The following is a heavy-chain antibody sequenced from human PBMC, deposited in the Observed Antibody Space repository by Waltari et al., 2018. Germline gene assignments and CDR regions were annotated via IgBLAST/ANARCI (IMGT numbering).Heavy chain of an antibody. J-gene: IGHJ1*01. Sequence: QLQLQESGPGLVKPSETLSLTCTVSGGSITTNYNWGWIRPPPVKGREWMGNMHYRGSTFYNPSLKSRVTISLDTSKNQFSLRLSSVGAADTAVYFCGRIAFGDDGGYFQHWGQGTLVTVSS. D-gene: IGHD4-17*01. CDR1: GGSITTNYN. CDR3: GRIAFGDDGGYFQH. CDR2: MHYRGST. V-gene: IGHV4-39*01.